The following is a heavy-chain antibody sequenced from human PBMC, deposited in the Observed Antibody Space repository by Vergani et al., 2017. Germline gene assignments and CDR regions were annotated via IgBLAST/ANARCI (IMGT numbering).Heavy chain of an antibody. Sequence: QAQLVESGGGVVQPGGSLRLSCVGSGFNFSNYSMHWVRQAPGKGLEWVAFIRYDGGKKYFADSVEGRFTISRDNSKNTLYLQMNSLRAEDTAVYYCTKDKSYRRFFIWFGGFDPWGQGTLVTVSS. V-gene: IGHV3-30*02. J-gene: IGHJ5*02. D-gene: IGHD3-10*01. CDR3: TKDKSYRRFFIWFGGFDP. CDR2: IRYDGGKK. CDR1: GFNFSNYS.